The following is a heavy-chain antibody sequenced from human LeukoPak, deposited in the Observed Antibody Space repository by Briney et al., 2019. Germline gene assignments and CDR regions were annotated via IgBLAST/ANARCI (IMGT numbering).Heavy chain of an antibody. Sequence: TGGSLRLSCAASGFTFSSYGMHWVRQAPGKGLEWVAVISYDGSNKYYADSVKGRFTISRDNSKNTLYLQMNSLRAEDTAVYYCAKPDGYNLWGQGTMVTVSS. V-gene: IGHV3-30*18. D-gene: IGHD5-24*01. CDR1: GFTFSSYG. J-gene: IGHJ3*01. CDR3: AKPDGYNL. CDR2: ISYDGSNK.